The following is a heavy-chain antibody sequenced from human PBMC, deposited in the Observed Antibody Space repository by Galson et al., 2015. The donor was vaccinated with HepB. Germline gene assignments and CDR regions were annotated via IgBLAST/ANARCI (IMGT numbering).Heavy chain of an antibody. CDR3: ARVHYYWYFDL. V-gene: IGHV1-69*13. J-gene: IGHJ2*01. CDR1: GGTFSSYA. D-gene: IGHD1-1*01. CDR2: IIPIFGTA. Sequence: SVKVSCKASGGTFSSYAISWVRQAPGQGLEWMGGIIPIFGTANYAQKFQGRVTITADESTSTAYMELSSLKASDTAMYYCARVHYYWYFDLWGRGTLVTVSS.